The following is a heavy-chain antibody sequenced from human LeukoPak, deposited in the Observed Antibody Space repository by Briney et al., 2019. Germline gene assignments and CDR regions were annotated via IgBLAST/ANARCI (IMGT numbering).Heavy chain of an antibody. Sequence: PGGSLRLSCAASGFTFSNYAIHWVRQAPGKGLEWVAVISYDGSNKYYADSVKGRFTISRDNSKNTLYLQMNSLRAEDTAVYYCAKEVYYYDSSGYDYWGQGTLVTVSS. CDR2: ISYDGSNK. CDR3: AKEVYYYDSSGYDY. J-gene: IGHJ4*02. V-gene: IGHV3-30*18. D-gene: IGHD3-22*01. CDR1: GFTFSNYA.